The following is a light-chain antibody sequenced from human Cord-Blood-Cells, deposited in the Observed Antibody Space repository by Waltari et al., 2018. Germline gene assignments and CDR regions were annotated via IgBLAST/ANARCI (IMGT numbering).Light chain of an antibody. CDR1: QGISSY. CDR2: AAS. V-gene: IGKV1-9*01. J-gene: IGKJ2*01. Sequence: IQLIQSQSSLSASVGARVSITCRASQGISSYLAWYQQKPGKAPTLLIYAASTLQSGVPSRFSGSGSGTDFTLTISSLQPEDFATYYCQQLNSYPHTFGQGTKLEIK. CDR3: QQLNSYPHT.